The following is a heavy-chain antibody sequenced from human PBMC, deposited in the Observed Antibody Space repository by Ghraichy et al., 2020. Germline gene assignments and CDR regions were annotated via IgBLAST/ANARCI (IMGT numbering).Heavy chain of an antibody. Sequence: GGSLRLSCAASGFTVSSNYMSWVRQAPGKGLEWVSVIYSGGSTYYADSVKGRFTISRDNSKNTLYLQMNSLRAEDTAVYYCARVGYSSNPLGAFDMWGQGTMVTVSS. CDR3: ARVGYSSNPLGAFDM. D-gene: IGHD6-13*01. CDR1: GFTVSSNY. V-gene: IGHV3-53*01. J-gene: IGHJ3*02. CDR2: IYSGGST.